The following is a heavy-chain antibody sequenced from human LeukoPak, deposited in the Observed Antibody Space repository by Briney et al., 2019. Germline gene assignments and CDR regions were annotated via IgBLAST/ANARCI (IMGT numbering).Heavy chain of an antibody. CDR1: GFTCSSYS. J-gene: IGHJ6*03. CDR3: ARAATTVMAVGYMDV. CDR2: IGISSGNT. Sequence: VGSLRLCGAASGFTCSSYSMKWVRQAPGLGLEWISYIGISSGNTKYADSVKGRFTISGDKAKNSVYLQMNSLRVEDTAVYYCARAATTVMAVGYMDVWGKGTTVTVSS. V-gene: IGHV3-48*01. D-gene: IGHD4-11*01.